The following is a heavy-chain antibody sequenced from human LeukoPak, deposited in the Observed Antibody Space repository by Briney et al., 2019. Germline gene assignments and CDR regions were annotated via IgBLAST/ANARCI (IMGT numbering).Heavy chain of an antibody. Sequence: GGSLRLSCAASGFTFSSYAMSWVRQAPGKGLEWVSAISGTGDRTFYADSMKGRSTFSRDNSKNTVYLQMNSLRAEDTAEYYCARVKRGSSWYFDYWGQGTLVTVSS. CDR2: ISGTGDRT. V-gene: IGHV3-23*01. D-gene: IGHD6-13*01. J-gene: IGHJ4*02. CDR1: GFTFSSYA. CDR3: ARVKRGSSWYFDY.